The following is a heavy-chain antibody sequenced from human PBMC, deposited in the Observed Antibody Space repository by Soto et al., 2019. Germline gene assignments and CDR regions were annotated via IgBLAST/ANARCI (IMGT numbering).Heavy chain of an antibody. J-gene: IGHJ4*02. CDR2: MNPNSGNT. V-gene: IGHV1-8*01. D-gene: IGHD2-21*01. Sequence: QVQLVQSGAEVKKPGASVKVSCKASGYTFTSYDINAVRQSTGQGLEWMGWMNPNSGNTGYAQKFQGRVTMTRNNSISTAYMELSSLRTEDTAGGYRARSKGSCYYFDYWGQGTLVTVSS. CDR1: GYTFTSYD. CDR3: ARSKGSCYYFDY.